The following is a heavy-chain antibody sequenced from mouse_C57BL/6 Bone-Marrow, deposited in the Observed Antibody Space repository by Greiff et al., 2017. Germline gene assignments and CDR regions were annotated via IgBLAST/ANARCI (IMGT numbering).Heavy chain of an antibody. V-gene: IGHV1-81*01. CDR2: IYPRSGNT. D-gene: IGHD1-1*01. J-gene: IGHJ1*03. CDR1: GYTFTSYG. CDR3: SRPDYYGSTYGYFDV. Sequence: VQLQQSGAELARPGASVKLSCKASGYTFTSYGISWVKQRTGQGLEWIGEIYPRSGNTYYNEKFKGKATLTADKSSSTAYMELRSPTSEDSAVNFWSRPDYYGSTYGYFDVWGTGTTVTVSS.